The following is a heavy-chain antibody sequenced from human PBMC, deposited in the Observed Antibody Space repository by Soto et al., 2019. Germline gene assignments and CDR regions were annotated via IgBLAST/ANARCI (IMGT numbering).Heavy chain of an antibody. CDR1: GFTFSSYG. D-gene: IGHD3-3*01. CDR2: ISYDGGNK. V-gene: IGHV3-30*18. CDR3: AKVQSSRFLEWLYGLDV. J-gene: IGHJ6*02. Sequence: QVQLVESGGGVVQPGRSLRLSCAASGFTFSSYGMHWVRQAPGKGLEWVAVISYDGGNKYYADSVKGRFTISRDNSKNTLFLQMNSLRAEDTAVYYCAKVQSSRFLEWLYGLDVWGQGTTVTVSS.